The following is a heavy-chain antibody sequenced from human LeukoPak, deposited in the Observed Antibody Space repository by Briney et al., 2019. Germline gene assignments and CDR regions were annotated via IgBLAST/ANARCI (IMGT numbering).Heavy chain of an antibody. V-gene: IGHV3-7*01. CDR1: GFTFCNYW. Sequence: PGGSLRLSCAASGFTFCNYWMTWVRRAPGKGLEWVANIKPDGRVIHYVDSVKGRFTISRDSAKTSLYLQMISLRVENTAVYYCARDDSHSDTSGSFYDAFDIWGQGTMVTVSS. J-gene: IGHJ3*02. D-gene: IGHD3-22*01. CDR3: ARDDSHSDTSGSFYDAFDI. CDR2: IKPDGRVI.